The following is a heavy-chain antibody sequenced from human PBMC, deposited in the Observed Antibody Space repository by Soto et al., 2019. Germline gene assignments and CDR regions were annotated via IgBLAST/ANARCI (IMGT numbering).Heavy chain of an antibody. D-gene: IGHD3-9*01. Sequence: QPGGSLRLSCAASGFTFSSYSMNWVRQAPGKGLEWVSYISSSSSTIYYADSVKGRFTISRDNAKNSLYLQMNSLRAEDTAVYYCASPRLHYDILTGPVFDYWGQGTLVTVSS. CDR2: ISSSSSTI. CDR3: ASPRLHYDILTGPVFDY. CDR1: GFTFSSYS. V-gene: IGHV3-48*01. J-gene: IGHJ4*02.